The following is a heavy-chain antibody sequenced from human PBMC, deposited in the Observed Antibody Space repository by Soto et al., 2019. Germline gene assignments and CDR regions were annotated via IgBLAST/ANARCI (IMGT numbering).Heavy chain of an antibody. Sequence: SETLSLTCTVSGGSVSSGDYYWSWIRQPPGKGLEWIGYIYYSGNTNYNPSLKSRVIISVDTSKNLFSLKLSSVTAADTAVYYCARVGYYDSSGYYPFDYWAQRTLVTVSS. V-gene: IGHV4-61*08. J-gene: IGHJ4*02. D-gene: IGHD3-22*01. CDR3: ARVGYYDSSGYYPFDY. CDR2: IYYSGNT. CDR1: GGSVSSGDYY.